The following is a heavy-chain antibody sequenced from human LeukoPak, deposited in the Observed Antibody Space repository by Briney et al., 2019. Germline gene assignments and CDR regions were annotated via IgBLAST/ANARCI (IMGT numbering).Heavy chain of an antibody. CDR3: ARGPVTSGYYYNYGMDV. Sequence: ASVKVSCKVSGYTFTSYDINWVRQATGQGLEWMGWMNPNSGNTGYAQKFQGRVTMTRNTSISTAYMELSSLRSEDTAVYYCARGPVTSGYYYNYGMDVWGQGTTVTVSS. V-gene: IGHV1-8*01. J-gene: IGHJ6*02. CDR1: GYTFTSYD. CDR2: MNPNSGNT. D-gene: IGHD4-17*01.